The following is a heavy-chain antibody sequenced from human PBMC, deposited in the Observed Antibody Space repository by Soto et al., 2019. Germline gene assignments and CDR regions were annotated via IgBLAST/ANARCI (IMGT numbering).Heavy chain of an antibody. Sequence: GASVKVSCKASGGTFSSYAISWVRQAPGQGLEWMGGIIPIFGTANYAQKFQGRVTITADKSTSTAYMELSSLRSEDTAVYYCARTVGPIAAAAPKFFPNWFDPWGQGTLVTVSS. V-gene: IGHV1-69*06. D-gene: IGHD6-13*01. CDR2: IIPIFGTA. CDR1: GGTFSSYA. CDR3: ARTVGPIAAAAPKFFPNWFDP. J-gene: IGHJ5*02.